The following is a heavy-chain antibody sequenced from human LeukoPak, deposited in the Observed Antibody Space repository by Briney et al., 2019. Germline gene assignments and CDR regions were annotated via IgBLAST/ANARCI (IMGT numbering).Heavy chain of an antibody. D-gene: IGHD6-6*01. J-gene: IGHJ6*03. V-gene: IGHV4-34*01. CDR3: AIDSSSSYYYYYMDV. CDR1: GGSFSGYY. Sequence: SETLSLTCAVYGGSFSGYYWSWIRQPPGKGLEWIGEINHSGSTNYNPSLKSRVTISVDTSKNQFSLKLSSVTAADTAVYYCAIDSSSSYYYYYMDVWGKGTTVTISS. CDR2: INHSGST.